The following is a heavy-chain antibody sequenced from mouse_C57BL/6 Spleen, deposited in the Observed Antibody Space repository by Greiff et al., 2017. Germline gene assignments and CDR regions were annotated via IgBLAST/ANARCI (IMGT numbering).Heavy chain of an antibody. J-gene: IGHJ4*01. V-gene: IGHV14-1*01. CDR3: TTPFITTVGYAMDY. Sequence: EVPLQQSGAELVRPGASVKLSCTASGFNIKDYYLHWVKQRPEQGLAWIGRADPEDGDTEYAPKFPGKATMTADTSSNTAYLQLSSLTSEDTAVYYCTTPFITTVGYAMDYWGQGTSVTVSS. D-gene: IGHD1-1*01. CDR1: GFNIKDYY. CDR2: ADPEDGDT.